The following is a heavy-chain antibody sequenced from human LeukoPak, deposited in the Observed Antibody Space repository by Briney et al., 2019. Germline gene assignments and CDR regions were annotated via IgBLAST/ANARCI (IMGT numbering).Heavy chain of an antibody. CDR3: ARAEGGDFWSGRNWFDP. Sequence: PSETLSLTCTVSGVSISSYYWSWIRQPPGKGLEWIGYIYYSGSTNYNPSLKSRVTISVDTSKNQFSLKLSSVTAADTAVYYCARAEGGDFWSGRNWFDPWGQGTLVTVSS. J-gene: IGHJ5*02. CDR1: GVSISSYY. CDR2: IYYSGST. D-gene: IGHD3-3*01. V-gene: IGHV4-59*01.